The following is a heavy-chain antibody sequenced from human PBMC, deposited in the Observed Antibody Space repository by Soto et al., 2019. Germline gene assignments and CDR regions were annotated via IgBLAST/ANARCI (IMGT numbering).Heavy chain of an antibody. J-gene: IGHJ4*02. CDR2: INPSGGST. D-gene: IGHD6-19*01. Sequence: ASVKVSCKASGYTFTSYYMHWVRQAPGQGLEWMGIINPSGGSTSYAQKLQGRVTMTRDTSTSTVYMELSSLRSEDTALYYCASLCIAVAGTPFDYWGQGTLVTVSS. V-gene: IGHV1-46*03. CDR1: GYTFTSYY. CDR3: ASLCIAVAGTPFDY.